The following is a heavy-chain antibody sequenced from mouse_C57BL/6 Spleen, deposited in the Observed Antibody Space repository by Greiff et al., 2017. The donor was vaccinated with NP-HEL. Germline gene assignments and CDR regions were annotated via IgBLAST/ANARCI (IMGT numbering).Heavy chain of an antibody. CDR3: ARSYSNYEEGGDY. CDR1: GYSFTGYY. CDR2: INPSTGGT. Sequence: VQLKESGPELVKPGASVKISCKASGYSFTGYYMNWVKQSPEKSLEWIGEINPSTGGTTYNQKFKAKATLTVDKSSSTAYMQLKSLTSEDSAVYYCARSYSNYEEGGDYWGQGTTLTVSS. V-gene: IGHV1-42*01. J-gene: IGHJ2*01. D-gene: IGHD2-5*01.